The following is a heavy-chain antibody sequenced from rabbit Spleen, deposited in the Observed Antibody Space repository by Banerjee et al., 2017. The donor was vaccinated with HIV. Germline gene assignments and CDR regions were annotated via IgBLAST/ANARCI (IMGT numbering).Heavy chain of an antibody. CDR1: GFDLRTYG. V-gene: IGHV1S47*01. D-gene: IGHD1-1*01. Sequence: QEQLVESGGGLVQPGGSLKLSCKVSGFDLRTYGVSWVRQAPGKGLEWIGYIDGVFGTKYYARWVKGRFTISSHNAQNTLYLQMNSLTAADTATYFCVRGASSSGYYSLWGPGTLVTVS. CDR2: IDGVFGTK. J-gene: IGHJ4*01. CDR3: VRGASSSGYYSL.